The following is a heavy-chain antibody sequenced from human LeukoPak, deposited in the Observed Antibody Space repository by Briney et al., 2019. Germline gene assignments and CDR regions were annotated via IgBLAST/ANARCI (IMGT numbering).Heavy chain of an antibody. D-gene: IGHD3-22*01. V-gene: IGHV3-11*04. J-gene: IGHJ5*02. CDR2: ISSSGSTI. CDR1: GFTFSDYY. CDR3: ARTIVVVTRRFDP. Sequence: KPGGSLRLSCAASGFTFSDYYMSWIRQAPGKGLKWVSYISSSGSTIYYADSVKGRFTISRDNAKNSLYLQMNSLRAEDTAVYYCARTIVVVTRRFDPWGQGTLVTVSS.